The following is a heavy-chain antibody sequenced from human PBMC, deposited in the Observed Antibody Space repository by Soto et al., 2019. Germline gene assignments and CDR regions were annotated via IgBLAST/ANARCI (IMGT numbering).Heavy chain of an antibody. D-gene: IGHD6-13*01. CDR2: ISAYNGNT. CDR1: GYTFTSYG. V-gene: IGHV1-18*01. CDR3: ARDKGRSSSWPYAFDI. Sequence: ASVKVSCKASGYTFTSYGISWVRQAPGQGLEWMGWISAYNGNTNYAQKLQDRVTMTTDTSTSTAYMELRSLRSDDTAVYYCARDKGRSSSWPYAFDIWGQGTIVTVSS. J-gene: IGHJ3*02.